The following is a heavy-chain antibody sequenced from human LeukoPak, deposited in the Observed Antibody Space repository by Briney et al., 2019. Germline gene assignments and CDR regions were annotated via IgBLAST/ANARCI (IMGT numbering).Heavy chain of an antibody. V-gene: IGHV4-34*01. CDR1: GGSFSGYY. CDR2: INHSGST. CDR3: AREFDYEGVDP. D-gene: IGHD4-17*01. Sequence: SETLSLTCAVYGGSFSGYYWSWIRQPPGKGLEWIGEINHSGSTNYNPSLKSRVTISVDTSKNQFSLKLSSVTAADTAVYYCAREFDYEGVDPWGQGTLVTVSS. J-gene: IGHJ5*02.